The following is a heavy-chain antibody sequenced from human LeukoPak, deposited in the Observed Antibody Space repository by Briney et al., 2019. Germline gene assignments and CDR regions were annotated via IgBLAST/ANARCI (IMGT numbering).Heavy chain of an antibody. CDR3: AKGGIVDTAMVYYYYGMDV. D-gene: IGHD5-18*01. CDR1: GFTFSSYG. V-gene: IGHV3-30*02. CDR2: IRYDGSNK. J-gene: IGHJ6*02. Sequence: GGSLRLSCAASGFTFSSYGMHWVRQAPGKGLGWVAFIRYDGSNKYYADSVKGRFTISRDNSKNTLYLQMNSLRAEDTAVYYCAKGGIVDTAMVYYYYGMDVWGQGTTVTVSS.